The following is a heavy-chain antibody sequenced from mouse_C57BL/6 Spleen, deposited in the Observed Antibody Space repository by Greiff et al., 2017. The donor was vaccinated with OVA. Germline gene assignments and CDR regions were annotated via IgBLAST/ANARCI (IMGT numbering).Heavy chain of an antibody. J-gene: IGHJ4*01. CDR1: GYTFTSYG. CDR3: ARRGVDYAMDY. CDR2: IYPRSGNT. Sequence: VQLQQSGAELARPGASVKLSCKASGYTFTSYGISWVKQRTGQGLEWIGEIYPRSGNTYYNEKFKGKATLTADKSSSTAYMALRSLTSEDSAVYFCARRGVDYAMDYWGQGTSVTVSS. V-gene: IGHV1-81*01.